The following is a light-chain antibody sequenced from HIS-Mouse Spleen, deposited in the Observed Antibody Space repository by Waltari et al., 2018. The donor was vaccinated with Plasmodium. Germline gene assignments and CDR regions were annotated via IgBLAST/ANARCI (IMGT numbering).Light chain of an antibody. CDR1: SSYVGSYNY. J-gene: IGLJ1*01. V-gene: IGLV2-14*03. Sequence: QSALTQPASVSGSPGQSITISCTGTSSYVGSYNYVPWYQHHPGKAPKPMIYDVSNRPSGVSNRFSGSKSGNTASLTISGLQAEDEADYYCSSYTSSSHYVFGTGTKVTVL. CDR3: SSYTSSSHYV. CDR2: DVS.